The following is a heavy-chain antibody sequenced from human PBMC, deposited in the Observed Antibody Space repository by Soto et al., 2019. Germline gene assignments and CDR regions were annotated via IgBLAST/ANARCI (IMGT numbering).Heavy chain of an antibody. CDR3: ARDGAHGGMDV. V-gene: IGHV3-33*01. CDR2: IWYDGSNK. J-gene: IGHJ6*02. CDR1: GFTISSYG. Sequence: QVQLVESRGGVVQPGRSLRLSCAASGFTISSYGMHWVRQAPGKGLEWVAVIWYDGSNKYSADSVKGRFTISRDNSKNTLYLQMNSLRAEDTALYYCARDGAHGGMDVWGQGTTVTVSS.